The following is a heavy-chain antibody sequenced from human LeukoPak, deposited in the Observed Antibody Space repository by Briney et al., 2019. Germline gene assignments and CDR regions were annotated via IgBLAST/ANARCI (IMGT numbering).Heavy chain of an antibody. D-gene: IGHD6-19*01. CDR3: ASLKYSSGYFDY. V-gene: IGHV3-48*03. J-gene: IGHJ4*02. CDR1: GFTFSSYE. Sequence: GGSLRLSCAASGFTFSSYEMNWVRQAPGKGLEWVSYISSSGSTIYYADSVKGRFTISRDNAKNSLYLQMNSLRAEDTAVYYCASLKYSSGYFDYWGQGTLVTVSS. CDR2: ISSSGSTI.